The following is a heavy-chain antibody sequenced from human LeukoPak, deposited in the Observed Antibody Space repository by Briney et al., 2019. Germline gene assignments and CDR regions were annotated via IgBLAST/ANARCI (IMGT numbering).Heavy chain of an antibody. D-gene: IGHD6-13*01. V-gene: IGHV1-2*02. J-gene: IGHJ5*02. CDR1: GYTFTGYY. Sequence: ASVKVSCKASGYTFTGYYVHWVRQAPGQGLGWMGWINPNSGGTNYAQKFQGRVTMTRDTSISTAYMELSRLRSDDTAVYYCARDYLGIQQHWFDPWGQGTLVTVS. CDR2: INPNSGGT. CDR3: ARDYLGIQQHWFDP.